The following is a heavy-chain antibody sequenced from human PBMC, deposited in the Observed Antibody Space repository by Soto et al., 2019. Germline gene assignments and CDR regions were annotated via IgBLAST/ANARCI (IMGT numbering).Heavy chain of an antibody. CDR2: IIPIFGTA. CDR1: GGTFSSYA. Sequence: QVQLVQSGAEVKKPGSSVKVSCKASGGTFSSYAISWVRQAPGQGLEWMGGIIPIFGTANYAQKFQGRVTITADESKRTAYMELSSLRSEDTAVYYCARLMVRGDTSQYYYYYYGMDVWGQGTTVTVSS. J-gene: IGHJ6*02. CDR3: ARLMVRGDTSQYYYYYYGMDV. V-gene: IGHV1-69*01. D-gene: IGHD3-10*01.